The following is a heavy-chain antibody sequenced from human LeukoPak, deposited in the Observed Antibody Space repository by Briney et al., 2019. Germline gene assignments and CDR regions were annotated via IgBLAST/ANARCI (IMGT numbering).Heavy chain of an antibody. CDR1: GGSISSYY. J-gene: IGHJ4*02. CDR2: IYTSGST. D-gene: IGHD2-2*01. V-gene: IGHV4-4*07. Sequence: SETLSLTCTVSGGSISSYYWSRIRPPAGKGLEWIGRIYTSGSTNYTPSLKSRVTMSVDTSKNQFSLKLSSVTAADTAVYYCAREGSMGCSSTSCIRLIWYWGQGTLVTVSS. CDR3: AREGSMGCSSTSCIRLIWY.